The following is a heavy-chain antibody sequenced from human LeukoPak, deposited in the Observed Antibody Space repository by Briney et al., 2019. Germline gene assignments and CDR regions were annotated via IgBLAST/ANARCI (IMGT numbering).Heavy chain of an antibody. Sequence: GGSLRLSCEASAFTLRTYCMNWVRQAPGKGLEWVAKIKRDGSAKYYVDSVKGRFTISRDDAKNSLYLQMNSLRADDTAVYFCARSATMVDDYFDYWGQGTLVTVSS. J-gene: IGHJ4*02. V-gene: IGHV3-7*01. D-gene: IGHD3-10*01. CDR2: IKRDGSAK. CDR1: AFTLRTYC. CDR3: ARSATMVDDYFDY.